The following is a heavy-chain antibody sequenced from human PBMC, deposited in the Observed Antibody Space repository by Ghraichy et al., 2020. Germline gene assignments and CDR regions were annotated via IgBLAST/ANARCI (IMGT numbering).Heavy chain of an antibody. CDR1: GFTFSSYA. J-gene: IGHJ4*02. CDR3: AKAQEGYDSSGYYFYYFDY. D-gene: IGHD3-22*01. V-gene: IGHV3-23*01. Sequence: GGSLRLSCAASGFTFSSYAMSWVRQAPGKGLEWVSAISGSGGSTYYADSVKGRFTISRDNSKNTLYLQMNSLRAEDTAVYYCAKAQEGYDSSGYYFYYFDYWGQGTLVTVSS. CDR2: ISGSGGST.